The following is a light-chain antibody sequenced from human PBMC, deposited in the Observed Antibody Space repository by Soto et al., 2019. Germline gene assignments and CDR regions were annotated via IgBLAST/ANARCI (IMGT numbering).Light chain of an antibody. Sequence: QSALTQPPSASGSPGQSVTISCTGTSSDVGGYNYVSWYQQHPGKAPKLMIYEVSKRPSGVPDRFSGSKSGNTASLTVSGLQAEDEAYYYWSSYAGSNNLRVFGTGTKGTVL. J-gene: IGLJ1*01. V-gene: IGLV2-8*01. CDR2: EVS. CDR3: SSYAGSNNLRV. CDR1: SSDVGGYNY.